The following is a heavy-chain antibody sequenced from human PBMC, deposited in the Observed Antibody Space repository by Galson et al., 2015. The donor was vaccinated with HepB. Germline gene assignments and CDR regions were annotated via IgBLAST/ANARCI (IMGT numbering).Heavy chain of an antibody. CDR1: GFTFSSYA. V-gene: IGHV3-30*04. CDR3: ARDLEWAITMVRGVPDKKWELLY. CDR2: ISYDGSNK. J-gene: IGHJ4*02. D-gene: IGHD3-10*01. Sequence: SLRLSCAASGFTFSSYAMHWVRQAPGKGLEWVAVISYDGSNKYYADSVKGRFTISRDNSKNTLYLQMNSLRAEDTAVYYCARDLEWAITMVRGVPDKKWELLYWGQGTLVTVSS.